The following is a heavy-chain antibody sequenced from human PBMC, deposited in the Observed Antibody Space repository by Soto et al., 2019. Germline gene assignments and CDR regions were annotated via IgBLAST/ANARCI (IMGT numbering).Heavy chain of an antibody. J-gene: IGHJ4*02. CDR1: GGSISSGGYY. D-gene: IGHD3-22*01. Sequence: SETLSLTCTVSGGSISSGGYYWSWIRQHPGKGLEWIGYIYYSGSTYYNPSLKSRVTISVDTSKNQFSLKLSSVTAADTAVYYCARDSSRYSSGYYDWGQGTLSPSPQ. CDR3: ARDSSRYSSGYYD. V-gene: IGHV4-31*03. CDR2: IYYSGST.